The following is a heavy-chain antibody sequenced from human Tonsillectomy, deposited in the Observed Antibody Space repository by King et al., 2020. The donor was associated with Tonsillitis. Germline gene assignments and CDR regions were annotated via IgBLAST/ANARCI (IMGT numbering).Heavy chain of an antibody. CDR2: IWYDGSNK. CDR1: GFTFSSYG. Sequence: VQLVESGGGVVQPGRSLRLSCAASGFTFSSYGMHWVRQAPGKGLEWVAVIWYDGSNKYYADSVKGRFTISRDNSKNTLYLQMNSLRAEDTAVYYCARDPPDFLRGLTPVGYYYGMDVWGQGTTVTVSS. J-gene: IGHJ6*02. CDR3: ARDPPDFLRGLTPVGYYYGMDV. V-gene: IGHV3-33*01. D-gene: IGHD3-3*01.